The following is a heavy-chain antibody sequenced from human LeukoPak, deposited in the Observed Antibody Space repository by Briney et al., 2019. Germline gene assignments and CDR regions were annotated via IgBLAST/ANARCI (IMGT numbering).Heavy chain of an antibody. V-gene: IGHV3-21*01. J-gene: IGHJ4*02. CDR3: ARDWGITMVPEPIDY. CDR1: GFTFSSYS. Sequence: GGSLRLSCAASGFTFSSYSMNWVRQAPGKGLEWISSISRSSGFINYADSVKGRFTVSRDNVKNSLYLQMNSLRVEDTAVYFCARDWGITMVPEPIDYWGQGALVTVSS. D-gene: IGHD3-10*01. CDR2: ISRSSGFI.